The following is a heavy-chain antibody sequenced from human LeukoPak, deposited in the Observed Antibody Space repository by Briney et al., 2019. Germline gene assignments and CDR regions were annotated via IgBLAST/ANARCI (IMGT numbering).Heavy chain of an antibody. Sequence: SETLSLTCTVSGGSISGYYWSWIRQPPGKGLEWIGYISYSGSTNYNPSLKSRVSISVDTSKNQFSLKLSSVTAADTAVYYCARATRGVMRAFDIWGRGTMVTVSS. J-gene: IGHJ3*02. CDR1: GGSISGYY. D-gene: IGHD3-10*01. CDR3: ARATRGVMRAFDI. V-gene: IGHV4-59*01. CDR2: ISYSGST.